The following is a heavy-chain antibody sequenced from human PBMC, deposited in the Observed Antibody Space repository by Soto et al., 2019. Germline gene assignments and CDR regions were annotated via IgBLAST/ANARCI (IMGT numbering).Heavy chain of an antibody. D-gene: IGHD6-19*01. Sequence: EVQLVESGGGLVQPGRSLRLSCAASGFTFDDYAMHWVRQAPGKGLEWVSGISWNSGSIGYADSVKGRFTISRDNAKNSLYLQMNSLRAEDTALYYCAKDTEAVAGMVGGNDYWGQGTLVTVSS. CDR2: ISWNSGSI. V-gene: IGHV3-9*01. J-gene: IGHJ4*02. CDR3: AKDTEAVAGMVGGNDY. CDR1: GFTFDDYA.